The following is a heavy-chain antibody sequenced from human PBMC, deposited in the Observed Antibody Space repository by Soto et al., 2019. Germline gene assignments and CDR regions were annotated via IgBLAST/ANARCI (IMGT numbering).Heavy chain of an antibody. D-gene: IGHD3-16*01. CDR2: ISWNSGSI. Sequence: GGSLRLSCAASGFTFDDYAMHWVRQAPGKGLEWVSGISWNSGSIGYADSVKGRFTISRDNAKNSLYLQMNSLRAEDTALYYCANIMGGMDVWGQGTTVTVSS. J-gene: IGHJ6*02. CDR3: ANIMGGMDV. V-gene: IGHV3-9*01. CDR1: GFTFDDYA.